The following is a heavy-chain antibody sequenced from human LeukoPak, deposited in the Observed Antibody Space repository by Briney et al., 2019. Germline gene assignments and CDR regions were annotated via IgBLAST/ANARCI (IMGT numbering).Heavy chain of an antibody. Sequence: GGSLRLSCAASGLTFSSYAVSCVRQAPGKGLEWVSTISNSGGSIYYADSVKGRFTISRDNSKNTLYLQMNSLRAEDTAIYYCANRLLGATTPFDYWGQGSLVTVSS. J-gene: IGHJ4*02. D-gene: IGHD1-26*01. CDR3: ANRLLGATTPFDY. V-gene: IGHV3-23*01. CDR2: ISNSGGSI. CDR1: GLTFSSYA.